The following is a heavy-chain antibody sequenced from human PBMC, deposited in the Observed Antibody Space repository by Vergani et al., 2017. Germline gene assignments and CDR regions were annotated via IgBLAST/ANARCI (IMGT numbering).Heavy chain of an antibody. CDR3: ARGSYGGXFDP. CDR2: IYYSGST. Sequence: QVQLQESGPGLVKPSETLSLTCTVSGGSISSYYWSWIRQPPGKGLEWIGYIYYSGSTNYNPSLKSRVTISVDTSKNQFSLKLSSVTAADTAVYYCARGSYGGXFDPWGQGTLVTVSS. D-gene: IGHD1-26*01. CDR1: GGSISSYY. J-gene: IGHJ5*02. V-gene: IGHV4-59*01.